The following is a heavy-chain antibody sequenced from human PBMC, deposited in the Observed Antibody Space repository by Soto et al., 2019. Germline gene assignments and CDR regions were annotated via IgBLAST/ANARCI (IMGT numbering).Heavy chain of an antibody. J-gene: IGHJ3*02. Sequence: QVQLVESGGGVVQPGRSLRLSCAASGFTFSNYGMLWVRQAPGKGVEWVAVIWNDGTNKYYVDSVRGRFTISRDDSKNSLYLEMNSLRAEDTGVYYCAKDMAAAAHQGDAFDIWGLGTMVSVSA. V-gene: IGHV3-33*03. CDR3: AKDMAAAAHQGDAFDI. CDR1: GFTFSNYG. CDR2: IWNDGTNK. D-gene: IGHD6-13*01.